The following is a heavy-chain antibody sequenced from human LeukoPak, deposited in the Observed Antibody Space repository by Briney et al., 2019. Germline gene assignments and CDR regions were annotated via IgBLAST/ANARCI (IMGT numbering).Heavy chain of an antibody. CDR2: IYYSGST. CDR3: ARDTYGLDAFDI. CDR1: GGSISSGDYY. J-gene: IGHJ3*02. V-gene: IGHV4-30-4*08. Sequence: PSETLSLTCTVSGGSISSGDYYWSWIRQPPGKGLEWIGYIYYSGSTYYNPSLKSRVTISVDTSKNQFSLKLSSVTAADTAVYYCARDTYGLDAFDIWGQGTMVTVSS. D-gene: IGHD5-18*01.